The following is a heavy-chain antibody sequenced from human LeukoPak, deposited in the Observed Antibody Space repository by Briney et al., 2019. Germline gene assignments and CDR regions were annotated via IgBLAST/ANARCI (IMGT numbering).Heavy chain of an antibody. D-gene: IGHD3-3*01. CDR1: GFTFTDYF. V-gene: IGHV3-11*06. CDR3: ARGLGYTILGGDYY. Sequence: GSLRLSCAASGFTFTDYFMSWIRQAPGQGLEWVSYISSSSSYTNYADSVEARFTITRDNAKNLLYLKMNCLSAEDTGVYYCARGLGYTILGGDYYWGQGTLLTVSS. J-gene: IGHJ4*02. CDR2: ISSSSSYT.